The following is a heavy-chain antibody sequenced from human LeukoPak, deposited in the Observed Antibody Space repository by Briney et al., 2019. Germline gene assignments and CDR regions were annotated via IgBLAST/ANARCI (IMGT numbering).Heavy chain of an antibody. V-gene: IGHV1-69*05. J-gene: IGHJ6*03. CDR2: IIPIFGTA. CDR3: AREAARPYDYYYYMDV. Sequence: ASVKVSCKASGGTFSSYAISWVRQAPGQGLEWMGGIIPIFGTANYAQKFQGRVTITTDESTSTAYMELSSLRSEDTAVYYCAREAARPYDYYYYMDVWGKGTTVTVSS. CDR1: GGTFSSYA. D-gene: IGHD6-6*01.